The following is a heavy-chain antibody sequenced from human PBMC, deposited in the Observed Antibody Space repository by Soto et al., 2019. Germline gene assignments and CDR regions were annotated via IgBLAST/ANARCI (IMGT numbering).Heavy chain of an antibody. CDR2: ISYDGSNK. D-gene: IGHD1-7*01. CDR1: GFTFSSYG. CDR3: AKDLAGTTVGYYYYYMDV. V-gene: IGHV3-30*18. Sequence: GGSLRLSCAASGFTFSSYGMHWVRQAPGKGLEWVAVISYDGSNKYYADSVKGRFTISRDNSKNTLYLQMNSLRAEETAVYYCAKDLAGTTVGYYYYYMDVWGKGTTVTVSS. J-gene: IGHJ6*03.